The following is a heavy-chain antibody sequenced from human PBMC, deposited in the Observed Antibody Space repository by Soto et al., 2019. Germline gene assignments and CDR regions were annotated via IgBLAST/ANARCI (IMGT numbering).Heavy chain of an antibody. J-gene: IGHJ4*03. D-gene: IGHD6-19*01. CDR2: IYYSGST. CDR3: VSHRNYIVVSGSFFDY. CDR1: GGSIASSLYY. Sequence: SETLSLTCTVSGGSIASSLYYWGWVRQSPGKGLEWIESIYYSGSTHYNPSLKSRVTVSVDTSKNQFSLKLTSVTAADTAVYFCVSHRNYIVVSGSFFDYWGQGTTVTVSS. V-gene: IGHV4-39*01.